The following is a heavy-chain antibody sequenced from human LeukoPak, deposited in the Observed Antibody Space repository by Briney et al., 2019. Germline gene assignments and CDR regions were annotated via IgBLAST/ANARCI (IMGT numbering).Heavy chain of an antibody. J-gene: IGHJ3*02. CDR2: INPNSGGT. CDR3: ARGNPATAWAFDI. V-gene: IGHV1-2*02. CDR1: GYTFTGYY. Sequence: ASVKVSCKASGYTFTGYYMHWVRQAPGQGLEWMGWINPNSGGTNYAQKFQGRVTMTRDTSISTAYMELSRLRSDDTAVYYCARGNPATAWAFDIWGQGTMVTVSS.